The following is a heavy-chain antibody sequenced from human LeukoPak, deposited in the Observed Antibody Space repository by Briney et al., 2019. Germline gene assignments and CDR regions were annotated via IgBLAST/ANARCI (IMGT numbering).Heavy chain of an antibody. Sequence: GGSLRLSCAASGFTFSSYWMHWVSQASGKGLVWVSRINSDGSSTTYAASVKGRFTISRDNAKNTLYRQMNSLRAEDTAVYYCARDLPNYESSGYYAYWGQGTLVTVSS. V-gene: IGHV3-74*01. CDR3: ARDLPNYESSGYYAY. J-gene: IGHJ4*02. CDR2: INSDGSST. CDR1: GFTFSSYW. D-gene: IGHD3-22*01.